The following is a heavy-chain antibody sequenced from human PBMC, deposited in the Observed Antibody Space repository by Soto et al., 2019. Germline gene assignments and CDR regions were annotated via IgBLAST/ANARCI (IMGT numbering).Heavy chain of an antibody. V-gene: IGHV3-7*04. CDR1: GFTDIDYC. J-gene: IGHJ5*02. CDR3: TRDLNHDCGP. D-gene: IGHD2-21*01. Sequence: CHRHCGASCGFTDIDYCMTLNRQTPGKGLEGVANMNPDGSEQYYLDSVKGRFTISRDNAKNSLYLQMNNLRGEDTAVYYCTRDLNHDCGPWGQGTQVTVSS. CDR2: MNPDGSEQ.